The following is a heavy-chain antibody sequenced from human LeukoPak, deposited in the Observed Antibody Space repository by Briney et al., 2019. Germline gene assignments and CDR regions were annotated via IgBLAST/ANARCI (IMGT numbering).Heavy chain of an antibody. J-gene: IGHJ4*02. Sequence: PSETLSLTCTVSGGSISSSSYYWGWIRQPPGRGLEWIGSIYYSGSTYYNPSLKSRVTISVDTSKNQFSLKLSSVTAADTAVYYCARVVPAAYFDYWGQGTLVTVSS. CDR3: ARVVPAAYFDY. CDR1: GGSISSSSYY. CDR2: IYYSGST. V-gene: IGHV4-39*01. D-gene: IGHD2-2*01.